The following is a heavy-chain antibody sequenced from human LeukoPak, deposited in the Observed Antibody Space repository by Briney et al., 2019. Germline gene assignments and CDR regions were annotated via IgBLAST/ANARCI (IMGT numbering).Heavy chain of an antibody. Sequence: PGGSLRLSCAASGLTFSSYEMNCVRQAPGKGLEWLSHISSSVSTKYYANSVKGRFTISRDNAKNSVYLQMNSLTAEDTGLYYCARDATTAVGWVYMDVWGKGTTVTISS. V-gene: IGHV3-48*03. J-gene: IGHJ6*03. CDR3: ARDATTAVGWVYMDV. CDR2: ISSSVSTK. CDR1: GLTFSSYE. D-gene: IGHD6-13*01.